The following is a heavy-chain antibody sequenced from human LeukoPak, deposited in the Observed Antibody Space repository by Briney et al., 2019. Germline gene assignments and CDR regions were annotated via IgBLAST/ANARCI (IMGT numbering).Heavy chain of an antibody. CDR2: LYYTGSS. CDR1: GASITSGGYY. Sequence: PSQTLSLTCTVSGASITSGGYYWSWIRQHPQRGLEWIGYLYYTGSSFYNPSLKSRVTISVDTPENQFSLNLNSVTAADTAVYFCATKPGYCSGGSCYSQNGNWFDPWGQGTLVTVSS. V-gene: IGHV4-31*03. D-gene: IGHD2-15*01. J-gene: IGHJ5*02. CDR3: ATKPGYCSGGSCYSQNGNWFDP.